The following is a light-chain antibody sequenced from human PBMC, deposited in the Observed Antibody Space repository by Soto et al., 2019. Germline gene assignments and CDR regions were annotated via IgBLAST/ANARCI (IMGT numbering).Light chain of an antibody. V-gene: IGLV2-14*03. Sequence: QSALTQPASVSGSPGQSITISCTGTSSDVGGYNYVSWYQHHPGKAPKVMIYDVSNRPSGVSNRFSGSKSGNTASLTISGLRAEDEADYYCSSYTRSNTLRYVFGTGTKLTV. CDR2: DVS. CDR1: SSDVGGYNY. CDR3: SSYTRSNTLRYV. J-gene: IGLJ1*01.